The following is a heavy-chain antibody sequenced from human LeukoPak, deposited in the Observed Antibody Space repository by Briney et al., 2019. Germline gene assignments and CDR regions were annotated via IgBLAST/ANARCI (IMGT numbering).Heavy chain of an antibody. CDR3: ARDCPCYYYDSSGSTKGAFDI. D-gene: IGHD3-22*01. CDR2: INPNSGGT. CDR1: GYTFTGYY. V-gene: IGHV1-2*06. J-gene: IGHJ3*02. Sequence: ASVKVSCKASGYTFTGYYMHWVRQAPGQGLEWMGRINPNSGGTNYAQKFQGRVTMTRDTSTSTVYMELSSLRSEDTAVYYCARDCPCYYYDSSGSTKGAFDIWGQGTMVTVSS.